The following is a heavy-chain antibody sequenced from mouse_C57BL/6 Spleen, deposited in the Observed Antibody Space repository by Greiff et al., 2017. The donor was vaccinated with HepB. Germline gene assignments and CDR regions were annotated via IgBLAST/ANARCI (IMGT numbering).Heavy chain of an antibody. J-gene: IGHJ2*01. D-gene: IGHD4-1*01. CDR2: ISYDGSN. V-gene: IGHV3-6*01. CDR3: ARENWEGDYFDY. CDR1: GYSITSGYY. Sequence: VQLKESGPGLVKPSQSLSLTCSVTGYSITSGYYWNWIRQFPGNKLEWMGYISYDGSNNYNPSLNNRISITRDTSKNQFFLTLNSVTTEDTATYYCARENWEGDYFDYWGQGTTLTVSS.